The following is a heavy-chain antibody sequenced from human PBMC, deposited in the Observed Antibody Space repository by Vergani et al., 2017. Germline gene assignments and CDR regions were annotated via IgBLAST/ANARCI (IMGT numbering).Heavy chain of an antibody. Sequence: EAQLAESGGGLVQPGQSLRLSCATSGFTLSDYWIDWVRQAPGKGLEWVARTRNKARGYSTDYAASVRGRFIVSRDASGKSVSLQMTRLRIDDTAVYFCARTLKFLDMDVWGKGTTVTVSS. CDR2: TRNKARGYST. J-gene: IGHJ6*04. CDR3: ARTLKFLDMDV. D-gene: IGHD3-3*01. V-gene: IGHV3-72*01. CDR1: GFTLSDYW.